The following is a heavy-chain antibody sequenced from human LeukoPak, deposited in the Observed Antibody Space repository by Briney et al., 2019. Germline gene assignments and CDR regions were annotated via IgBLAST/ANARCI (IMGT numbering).Heavy chain of an antibody. CDR2: IYYSGST. D-gene: IGHD5-12*01. J-gene: IGHJ4*02. Sequence: SETLSLTCTVSGGSISSYYWSWIRQPPGKGLEWIGYIYYSGSTNYNPSLKSRVTISVDTSKNQFSLKLSSVTAADTAVYYCARVSGATMMGAAYWGQGTLVTVSS. V-gene: IGHV4-59*01. CDR3: ARVSGATMMGAAY. CDR1: GGSISSYY.